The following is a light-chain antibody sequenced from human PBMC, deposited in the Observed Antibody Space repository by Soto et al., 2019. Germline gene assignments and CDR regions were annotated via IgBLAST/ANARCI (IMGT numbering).Light chain of an antibody. Sequence: EIVLAHSPGTLSLSLGERATLSCRASQSVSFSFLAWYQQKPGQAPRLLIYAASSRATGIPDRFSGSGSGTDFTLTISRLEPEDFAVYYCQQYGRSPGTFGQGTRLEIK. V-gene: IGKV3-20*01. J-gene: IGKJ5*01. CDR1: QSVSFSF. CDR2: AAS. CDR3: QQYGRSPGT.